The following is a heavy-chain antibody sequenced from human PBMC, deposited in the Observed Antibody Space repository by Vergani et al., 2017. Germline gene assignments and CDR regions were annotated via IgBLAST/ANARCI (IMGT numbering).Heavy chain of an antibody. J-gene: IGHJ4*02. CDR3: ARAIRYCSSTSCYYFDY. Sequence: QVQLQQWGAGLLKPSETLSLTCAVYGGSFSGYYWSWIRQPPGKGLEWIGEINHSGSTNYNPSLKSRVTISVDTSKNQFSLKLSSVTAADTAVYYCARAIRYCSSTSCYYFDYWGQGTLVTVSS. V-gene: IGHV4-34*01. D-gene: IGHD2-2*01. CDR2: INHSGST. CDR1: GGSFSGYY.